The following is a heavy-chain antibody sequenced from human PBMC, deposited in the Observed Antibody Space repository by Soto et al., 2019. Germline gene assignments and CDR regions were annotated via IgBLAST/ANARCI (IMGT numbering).Heavy chain of an antibody. CDR3: ARGDYDYIWGSYRDWYFDL. CDR2: IYSGGST. J-gene: IGHJ2*01. V-gene: IGHV3-66*01. D-gene: IGHD3-16*02. CDR1: GFTVSSNY. Sequence: EVQLVESGGGLVQPGGSLRLSCAASGFTVSSNYMSWVRQAPGKGLEWVSVIYSGGSTYYADSVKGRFTISRDNSKNTLYLQMNSLRADDTAVYYCARGDYDYIWGSYRDWYFDLWGRGTLVTVSS.